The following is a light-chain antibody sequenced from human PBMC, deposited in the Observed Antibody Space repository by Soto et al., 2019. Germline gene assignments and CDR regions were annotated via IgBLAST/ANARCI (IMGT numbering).Light chain of an antibody. CDR2: DAS. J-gene: IGKJ5*01. CDR1: QSVSSY. V-gene: IGKV3-11*01. Sequence: EIVLTQSPATLSLSPGERATLSCRASQSVSSYLAWYQQKPGQAPRLLIYDASNRATGIPARFSGSGSGTDFTLTISSLEPEDFAVNYCQQRSNSPITFGQGTRLEIK. CDR3: QQRSNSPIT.